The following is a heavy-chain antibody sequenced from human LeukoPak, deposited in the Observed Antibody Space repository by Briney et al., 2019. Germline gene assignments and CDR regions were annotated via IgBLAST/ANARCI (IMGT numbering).Heavy chain of an antibody. Sequence: ASVKVSCKASGYTFTSYGITWVRQAPGQGLEWKGWINAHNGYTNYTQSLQGRVSMTTDTSTTTAYMDLRSLSSDDTAVYYCARVVTGALDVWGQGTMVTVSS. CDR3: ARVVTGALDV. D-gene: IGHD3-16*02. V-gene: IGHV1-18*01. J-gene: IGHJ3*01. CDR2: INAHNGYT. CDR1: GYTFTSYG.